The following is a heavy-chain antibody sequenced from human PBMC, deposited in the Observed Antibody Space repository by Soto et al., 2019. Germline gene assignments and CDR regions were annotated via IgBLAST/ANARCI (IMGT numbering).Heavy chain of an antibody. CDR3: AKSTRKHADIVESLDY. V-gene: IGHV3-23*01. Sequence: VGSLRLSCAASGFTFSSYAMSWVRQAPGKGLEWVSAISGSGGSTYYADSVKGRFTIPRDNSKNTLYLQMNSLRAEDTAVYYCAKSTRKHADIVESLDYWGQGTLVTVSS. CDR2: ISGSGGST. D-gene: IGHD2-15*01. J-gene: IGHJ4*02. CDR1: GFTFSSYA.